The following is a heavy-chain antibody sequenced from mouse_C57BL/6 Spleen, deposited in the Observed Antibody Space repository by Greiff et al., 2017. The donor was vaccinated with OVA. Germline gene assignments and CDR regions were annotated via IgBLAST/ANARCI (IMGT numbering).Heavy chain of an antibody. CDR3: AREGTYGAMDY. CDR1: GFTFSDYG. J-gene: IGHJ4*01. V-gene: IGHV5-17*01. D-gene: IGHD2-10*02. Sequence: VQLKESGGGLVKPGGSLKLSCAASGFTFSDYGMHWVRQAPEQGLEWVAYISSGSSTIYYADTVKGRFTISRDNAKNTLFLQMTSLRSEDTAMYYCAREGTYGAMDYWGQGTSVTVSS. CDR2: ISSGSSTI.